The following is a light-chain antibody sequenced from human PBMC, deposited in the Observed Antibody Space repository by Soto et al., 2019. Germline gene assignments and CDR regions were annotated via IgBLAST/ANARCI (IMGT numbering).Light chain of an antibody. CDR3: QHYVKRSPIT. Sequence: EIVLTQSPGTLSGSPADRATLSSTTTQSLTSSYLSWYQTNPGQAPRLLIFGASSRATGVPDRFSGGGSGADLALTISTLENEDYALYYCQHYVKRSPITFGQGTRL. CDR1: QSLTSSY. V-gene: IGKV3-20*01. J-gene: IGKJ5*01. CDR2: GAS.